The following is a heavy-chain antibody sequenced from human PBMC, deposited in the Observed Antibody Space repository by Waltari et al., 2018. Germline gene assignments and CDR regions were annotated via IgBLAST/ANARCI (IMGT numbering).Heavy chain of an antibody. CDR1: GFTFDDYA. J-gene: IGHJ4*02. Sequence: EVQLVESGGGLVQPGRSLRLSCAASGFTFDDYAMHWVRQAPGKGLEWVSGISWNSGSIGYADSGKGRFTISRDNAKNSLYLQMNSLRAEDTALYYCAKDIGGLRDYWGQGTLVTVSS. D-gene: IGHD3-16*01. CDR3: AKDIGGLRDY. V-gene: IGHV3-9*01. CDR2: ISWNSGSI.